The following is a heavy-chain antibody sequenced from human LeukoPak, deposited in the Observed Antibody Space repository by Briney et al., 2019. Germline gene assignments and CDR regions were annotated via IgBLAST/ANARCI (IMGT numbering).Heavy chain of an antibody. CDR2: ISRTSSTI. CDR3: ARDEYSSSRSTH. CDR1: GFTFSTYS. V-gene: IGHV3-48*01. Sequence: GGSLRLSCAASGFTFSTYSMNWVRQAPGKGLEWVSQISRTSSTIYYADSVKGRFTISRDNAKNPLYLQMNSLTGEDTAVYYCARDEYSSSRSTHWGQGTLVTVSS. J-gene: IGHJ4*02. D-gene: IGHD6-13*01.